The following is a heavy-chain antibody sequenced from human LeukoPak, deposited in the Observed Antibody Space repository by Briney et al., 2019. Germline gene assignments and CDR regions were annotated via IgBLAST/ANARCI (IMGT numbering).Heavy chain of an antibody. V-gene: IGHV3-33*01. CDR3: ARGDSSGYFFDY. Sequence: GGSLRLSCAASGFTFSSYGMHWVRQAPGKGLEWVAVIWYDGSNKYYADSVKGRFTISRDNSKNTMYLQMNSLRAEDTAVYYCARGDSSGYFFDYWGQGTLVTVCS. CDR2: IWYDGSNK. CDR1: GFTFSSYG. D-gene: IGHD3-22*01. J-gene: IGHJ4*02.